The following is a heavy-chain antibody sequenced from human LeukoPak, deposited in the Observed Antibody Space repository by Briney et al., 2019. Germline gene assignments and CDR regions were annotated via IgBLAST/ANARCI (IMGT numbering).Heavy chain of an antibody. D-gene: IGHD6-19*01. Sequence: GGSLRLSCAASGFTVNSNYMNWVRQAPGKGLEWLSVIYTDDKTYYADAVKGRFIVSRDISKNTLYLQMNNVTAEDTGIYYCAREVANGAPYSSAWSVGGQGTTVSVSS. V-gene: IGHV3-53*01. J-gene: IGHJ6*02. CDR3: AREVANGAPYSSAWSV. CDR2: IYTDDKT. CDR1: GFTVNSNY.